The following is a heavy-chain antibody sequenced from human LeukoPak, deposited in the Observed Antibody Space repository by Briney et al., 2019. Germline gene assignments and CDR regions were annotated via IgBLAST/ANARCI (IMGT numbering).Heavy chain of an antibody. CDR1: EYTFIGYY. V-gene: IGHV1-2*02. CDR3: ARVRLNAFDI. J-gene: IGHJ3*02. Sequence: ASVKVSFKASEYTFIGYYMHWVRQAHGQGPEWMGWINPNGGATNYAQKFQGRVTMTRDTSISTAYMELSRLRSDDTAVYYCARVRLNAFDIWGQGTMVTVSS. D-gene: IGHD3-16*01. CDR2: INPNGGAT.